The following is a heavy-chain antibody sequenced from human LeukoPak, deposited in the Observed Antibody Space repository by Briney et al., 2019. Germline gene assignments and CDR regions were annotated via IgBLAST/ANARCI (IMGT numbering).Heavy chain of an antibody. CDR1: GYTFTAYH. CDR2: INPNSGGT. J-gene: IGHJ4*02. D-gene: IGHD7-27*01. Sequence: ASVNVSCTASGYTFTAYHMNWVRQAAGPGLEWMRWINPNSGGTNYAQNFQGRITMTRDTSISTVYMELNSLRSDDTAVYYCARRLTGVDYWGQGTQVTVSS. V-gene: IGHV1-2*02. CDR3: ARRLTGVDY.